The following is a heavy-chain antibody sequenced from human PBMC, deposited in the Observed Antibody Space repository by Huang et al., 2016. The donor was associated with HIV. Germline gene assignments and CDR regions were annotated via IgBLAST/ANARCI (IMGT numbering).Heavy chain of an antibody. CDR2: ISPSYGYT. CDR1: GYTFISYG. J-gene: IGHJ6*02. Sequence: QVQLVQSGAEVKKPGASVKVSCRASGYTFISYGITWVRQAPGQVLEWMGWISPSYGYTNYAQQFQGRVTMTTDTSTNTVYMEVRSRRSDYTAVYYCARDLGTTVVPDGMDVWGQGTTVTVSS. D-gene: IGHD4-17*01. CDR3: ARDLGTTVVPDGMDV. V-gene: IGHV1-18*04.